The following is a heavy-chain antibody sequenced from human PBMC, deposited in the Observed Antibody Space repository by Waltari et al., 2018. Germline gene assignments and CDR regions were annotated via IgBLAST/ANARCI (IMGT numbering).Heavy chain of an antibody. J-gene: IGHJ6*03. CDR2: IYHSGST. CDR1: GYSISSGYY. CDR3: ARVTGYGSGSSYYYYYMDV. Sequence: QVQLQESGPGLVKPSETLSLTCTVSGYSISSGYYWGWIRQPPGNGLEWIGSIYHSGSTYYNPSLKSRVTISVDTSKNQFSLKLSSVTAADTAVYYCARVTGYGSGSSYYYYYMDVWGKGTTVTISS. D-gene: IGHD3-10*01. V-gene: IGHV4-38-2*02.